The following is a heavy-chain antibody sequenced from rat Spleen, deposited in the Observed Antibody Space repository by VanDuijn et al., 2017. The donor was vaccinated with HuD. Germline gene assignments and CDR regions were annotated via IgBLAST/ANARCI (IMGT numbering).Heavy chain of an antibody. CDR2: IWSGGST. J-gene: IGHJ2*01. CDR1: GFSLSTYH. D-gene: IGHD1-7*01. CDR3: ARDPVGYYGFY. V-gene: IGHV2-15*01. Sequence: QVQLKESGPGLVQPSQTLSLTCTVSGFSLSTYHVSWVRQPPGKGLEWMGAIWSGGSTDYNSGLKSRLRISRDTSKSQVFLKMSSLQTDDTATYFCARDPVGYYGFYWGQGVMVTVSS.